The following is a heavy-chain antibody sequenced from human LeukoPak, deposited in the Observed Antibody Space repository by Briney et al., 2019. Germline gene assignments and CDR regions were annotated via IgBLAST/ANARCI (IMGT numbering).Heavy chain of an antibody. V-gene: IGHV3-30*02. CDR1: GFTFSSYG. J-gene: IGHJ4*02. Sequence: GGSLRLSCAASGFTFSSYGMRWVRQAPGKGLEWVAFIRYDGSDKYYADSVKGRFTISRDNSKNTLYLQMNSLRAEDTAVYYCAKDKGFLTGYFDYWGQGTLVTVSS. CDR2: IRYDGSDK. D-gene: IGHD3-9*01. CDR3: AKDKGFLTGYFDY.